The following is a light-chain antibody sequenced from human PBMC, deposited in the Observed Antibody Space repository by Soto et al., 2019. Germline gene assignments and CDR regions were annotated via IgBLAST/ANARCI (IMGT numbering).Light chain of an antibody. J-gene: IGKJ1*01. CDR1: QSLGGN. CDR3: QQYNNWPPWT. Sequence: EIAMSQSPATLAVSPGDTATLSCRASQSLGGNLAWYQQKPGQAARLLIFRASSRATGGPARFSASASGTEFTITISGLQYDDFAVYYCQQYNNWPPWTFGPGTKVDIK. V-gene: IGKV3-15*01. CDR2: RAS.